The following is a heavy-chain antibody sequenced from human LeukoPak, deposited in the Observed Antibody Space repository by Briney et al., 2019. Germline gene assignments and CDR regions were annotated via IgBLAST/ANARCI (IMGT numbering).Heavy chain of an antibody. J-gene: IGHJ4*02. V-gene: IGHV1-2*06. D-gene: IGHD2-15*01. Sequence: GASVKVSCKASGYTFTGYYMHWVRQAPGQGLEWMGRINPNSGGTNYAQKFQGRVTMISDTSISTAYMELSRLRSDDTAVYYCARVSCSGGSCYRDTRDYWGQGTLVTVSS. CDR2: INPNSGGT. CDR1: GYTFTGYY. CDR3: ARVSCSGGSCYRDTRDY.